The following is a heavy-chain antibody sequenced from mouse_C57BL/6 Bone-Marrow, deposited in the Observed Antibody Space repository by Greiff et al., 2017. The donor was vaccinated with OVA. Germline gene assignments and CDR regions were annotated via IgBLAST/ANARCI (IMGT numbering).Heavy chain of an antibody. Sequence: EVKLVASGGGLVKPGGSLKLSCAASGFTFSDYGMHWVRQAPEKGLEWVAYISSGSSTIYYADTVKGRFTISRDNAKNTLFLQMTSLRSEDTAMYYCARSNYGSRKGYAMDYWGQGTSVTVSS. CDR2: ISSGSSTI. CDR1: GFTFSDYG. D-gene: IGHD1-1*01. V-gene: IGHV5-17*01. J-gene: IGHJ4*01. CDR3: ARSNYGSRKGYAMDY.